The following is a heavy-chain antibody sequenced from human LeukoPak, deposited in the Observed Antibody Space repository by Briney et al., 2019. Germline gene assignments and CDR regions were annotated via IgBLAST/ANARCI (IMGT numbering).Heavy chain of an antibody. J-gene: IGHJ5*02. CDR1: GGSFSGYY. V-gene: IGHV4-34*01. CDR3: ARGGSITIFRVVIHNWFDP. Sequence: SETLSLTCAVYGGSFSGYYWSWIRQPPGKGLEWIGEINHSGSTNYNPSLKSRVTISVDTSKNQFSLKLSSVTAADTAVYYCARGGSITIFRVVIHNWFDPWGQGTLVTVSS. D-gene: IGHD3-3*01. CDR2: INHSGST.